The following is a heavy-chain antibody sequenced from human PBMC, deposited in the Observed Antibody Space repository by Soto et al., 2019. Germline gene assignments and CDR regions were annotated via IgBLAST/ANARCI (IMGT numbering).Heavy chain of an antibody. J-gene: IGHJ3*02. CDR2: TYYRSKWYN. V-gene: IGHV6-1*01. D-gene: IGHD3-9*01. CDR1: GDSVSSNSAA. CDR3: ARDLYDLIWYYDIFEGGAFDI. Sequence: QSQTLSLTCAISGDSVSSNSAAWNWIRQSPSRGLEWLGRTYYRSKWYNDYAVSVKSRITINPDTSKNQFSLQLNSVTPEDTAVYYCARDLYDLIWYYDIFEGGAFDIWGQGTMVTVSS.